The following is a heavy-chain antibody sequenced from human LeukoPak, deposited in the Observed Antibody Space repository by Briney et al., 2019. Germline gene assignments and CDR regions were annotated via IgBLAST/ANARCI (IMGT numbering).Heavy chain of an antibody. D-gene: IGHD2-15*01. CDR1: GGSISSGSHS. Sequence: SETLSLTCTVSGGSISSGSHSWSWIRQPAGKGLQWIGRIFTSGHTDYNPSLKSRVTISVDTSKNQFSLKLSSVTAADTAVYYCARDRGCSGGSCYYYWFDPWGQGTLVTVSS. V-gene: IGHV4-61*02. CDR3: ARDRGCSGGSCYYYWFDP. J-gene: IGHJ5*02. CDR2: IFTSGHT.